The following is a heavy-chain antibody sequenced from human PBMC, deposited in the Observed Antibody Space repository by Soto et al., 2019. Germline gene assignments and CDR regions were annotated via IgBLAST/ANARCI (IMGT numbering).Heavy chain of an antibody. CDR2: ISYDGRNK. J-gene: IGHJ4*02. Sequence: QVQLVDSGGGVVQPGRSLSLSCAASGFTFSSYGIHWVRQAPGKGLEWVAVISYDGRNKYYADSGKGRFTISRDNSKNTLYLQMDSLRSEDTAVYYCAKDTMIVVDITQPDYWGQGTLVTVSA. CDR3: AKDTMIVVDITQPDY. D-gene: IGHD3-22*01. V-gene: IGHV3-30*18. CDR1: GFTFSSYG.